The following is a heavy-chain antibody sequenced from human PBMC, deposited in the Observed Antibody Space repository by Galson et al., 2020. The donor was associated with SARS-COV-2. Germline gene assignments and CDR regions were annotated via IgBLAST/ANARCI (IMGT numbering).Heavy chain of an antibody. Sequence: SETLSLTCAVYGGSFNDYYWTWIRQPPGRGLEWIGEIIHSGSTNYNPSLKSRVTISLDASKTQFSLNLSSVTAADTAVYYCAREGYYDFWSGYYYGWFDPWGQGTLVTVSS. D-gene: IGHD3-3*01. J-gene: IGHJ5*02. CDR2: IIHSGST. CDR1: GGSFNDYY. V-gene: IGHV4-34*12. CDR3: AREGYYDFWSGYYYGWFDP.